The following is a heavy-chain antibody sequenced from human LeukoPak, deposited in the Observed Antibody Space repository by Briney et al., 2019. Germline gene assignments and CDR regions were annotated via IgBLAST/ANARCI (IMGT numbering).Heavy chain of an antibody. CDR2: IYHSGST. D-gene: IGHD3-22*01. CDR1: GYSISSGYY. Sequence: SETLSLTCTVSGYSISSGYYWGWIRQPPGKGLEWIGSIYHSGSTYYNPSLKSRVTISVDTSKNQFSLKLSSVTAADTAVYYCARDHYYYDSSGYWKRMYYFDYWGQGTLVTVSS. V-gene: IGHV4-38-2*02. CDR3: ARDHYYYDSSGYWKRMYYFDY. J-gene: IGHJ4*02.